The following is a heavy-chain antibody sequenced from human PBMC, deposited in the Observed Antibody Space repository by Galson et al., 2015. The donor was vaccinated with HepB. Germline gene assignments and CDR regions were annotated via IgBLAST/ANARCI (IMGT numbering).Heavy chain of an antibody. Sequence: SLRLSCAASGFTFNKYAMSWVRQAPGKGLEWVSSISGGGTDTYYADSVKGRFTISEDSSKNMLHLQMNSLTAGDTAVYYCAKHNDRWWGFDYWGQGSLVSVSS. V-gene: IGHV3-23*01. CDR3: AKHNDRWWGFDY. J-gene: IGHJ4*02. D-gene: IGHD2-15*01. CDR2: ISGGGTDT. CDR1: GFTFNKYA.